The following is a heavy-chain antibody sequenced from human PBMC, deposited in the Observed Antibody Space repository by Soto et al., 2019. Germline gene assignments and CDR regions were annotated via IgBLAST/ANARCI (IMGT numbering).Heavy chain of an antibody. CDR3: ARPRTVAATKGYDY. CDR2: IIPIFGTI. Sequence: GASVKFCCKASGGTFSSYPIALVRQAPGHGLEWMGQIIPIFGTISHAQNFQGRITITADESTSTAYMELSSLRSDDTAVYYCARPRTVAATKGYDYWGQGTLVTVSS. J-gene: IGHJ4*02. D-gene: IGHD4-4*01. V-gene: IGHV1-69*01. CDR1: GGTFSSYP.